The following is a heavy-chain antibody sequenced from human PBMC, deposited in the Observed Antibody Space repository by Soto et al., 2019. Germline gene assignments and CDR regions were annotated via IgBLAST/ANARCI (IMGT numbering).Heavy chain of an antibody. V-gene: IGHV4-34*01. D-gene: IGHD3-9*01. CDR1: GGSFSGYY. CDR3: ARHLANYEVLIDY. Sequence: ETLSLTCAVYGGSFSGYYWSWIRQPPGKGLEWIGEINHSGSTNYNPSLKSRVTISVDTSKNQFSLKLSSVTAADTAVYYCARHLANYEVLIDYWGQGTLVTVSS. CDR2: INHSGST. J-gene: IGHJ4*02.